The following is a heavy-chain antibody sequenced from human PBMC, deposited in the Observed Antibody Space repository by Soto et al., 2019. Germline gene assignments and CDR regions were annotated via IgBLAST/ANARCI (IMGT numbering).Heavy chain of an antibody. CDR2: MNPNSGNT. Sequence: QVQLVQSGAEVKKPGASVKVSCKASGYTFTSYDINWVRQATGQGLEWMGWMNPNSGNTGYAQKFQGRVTMTRNTSISTAYMELSSLRSEDTAVYYCARGKYQLPSKGDWFDPWGQGTLVTVSS. CDR3: ARGKYQLPSKGDWFDP. CDR1: GYTFTSYD. J-gene: IGHJ5*02. V-gene: IGHV1-8*01. D-gene: IGHD2-2*01.